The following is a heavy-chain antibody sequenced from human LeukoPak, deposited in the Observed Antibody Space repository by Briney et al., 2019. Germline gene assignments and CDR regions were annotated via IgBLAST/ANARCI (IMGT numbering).Heavy chain of an antibody. Sequence: GESLKISCKGSGYSFTSYWIGWVRQMPGKGLEWMGIIYPGDSDTRYSPSFQGQATISADKSISTAYLQWSSLKASDTAMYYCARFGSSPLAYYGMDVWGQGTTVTVSS. CDR1: GYSFTSYW. CDR2: IYPGDSDT. D-gene: IGHD6-13*01. V-gene: IGHV5-51*01. CDR3: ARFGSSPLAYYGMDV. J-gene: IGHJ6*02.